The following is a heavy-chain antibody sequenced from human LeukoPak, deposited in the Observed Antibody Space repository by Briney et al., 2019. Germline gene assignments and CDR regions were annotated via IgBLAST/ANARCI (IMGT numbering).Heavy chain of an antibody. CDR1: GGSISSYY. CDR3: ARVGTLCSSSWYWFDP. D-gene: IGHD6-13*01. J-gene: IGHJ5*02. CDR2: IYYSGST. V-gene: IGHV4-59*01. Sequence: SETLSLTCTVSGGSISSYYWSWIRQPPGKGLEWIGYIYYSGSTNYNPSLKSRVTISVDTSKNQFSLELSSVTAADTAVYYCARVGTLCSSSWYWFDPWGQGTLVTVSS.